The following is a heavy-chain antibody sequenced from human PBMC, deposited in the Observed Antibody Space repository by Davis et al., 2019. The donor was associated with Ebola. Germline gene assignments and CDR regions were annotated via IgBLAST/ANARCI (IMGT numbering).Heavy chain of an antibody. J-gene: IGHJ4*02. CDR2: ISGSGGST. CDR1: GFTLSNYA. CDR3: APSYSGSYRPAVDY. Sequence: GESLKISCAVSGFTLSNYAVSWVRQAPGKGLEWVSAISGSGGSTNYADSVKGRFTISRDNSKNTLYLQMNSLRAEDAAVYAKAPSYSGSYRPAVDYWGQGTLVTVSS. D-gene: IGHD1-26*01. V-gene: IGHV3-23*01.